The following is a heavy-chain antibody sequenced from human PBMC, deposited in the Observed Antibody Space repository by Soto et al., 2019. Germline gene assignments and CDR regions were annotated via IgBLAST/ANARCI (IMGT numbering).Heavy chain of an antibody. V-gene: IGHV1-8*01. CDR3: ARGLYSSSWYSYYYYYGMGV. D-gene: IGHD6-13*01. CDR1: GYTFTSYD. Sequence: ASVKVSCKASGYTFTSYDINWVRQATGQGLEWMGWMNPNSGNTGYAQKFQGRVTMTRNTSISTAYMELSSLRSEDTAVYYCARGLYSSSWYSYYYYYGMGVWGQGATVTVSS. CDR2: MNPNSGNT. J-gene: IGHJ6*02.